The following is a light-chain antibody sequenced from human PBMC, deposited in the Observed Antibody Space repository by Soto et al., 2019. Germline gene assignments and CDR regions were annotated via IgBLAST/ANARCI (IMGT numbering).Light chain of an antibody. CDR1: QGISSY. J-gene: IGKJ3*01. CDR3: QQLNSYPRVT. V-gene: IGKV1-9*01. Sequence: DIQLTQSPSFLSASVGDRVTSTCRASQGISSYLAWYQQKPGKAHKLLIYAASTLQSGVPSRFSGSGSGTEFTLTISSLQPEDFASYYCQQLNSYPRVTFGPGTKVHIK. CDR2: AAS.